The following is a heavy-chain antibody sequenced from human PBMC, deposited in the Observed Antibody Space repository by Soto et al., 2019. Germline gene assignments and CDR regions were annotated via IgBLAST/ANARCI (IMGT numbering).Heavy chain of an antibody. CDR2: ISYDGSNK. CDR3: AKDFPLEMATVD. D-gene: IGHD4-4*01. J-gene: IGHJ4*02. CDR1: GFTFSSYG. V-gene: IGHV3-30*18. Sequence: QVQLVESGGGVVQPGRSLRLSCAASGFTFSSYGMHWVRQAPGKGLEWVAVISYDGSNKYYADSVKGRFTISRDNSKNTLYLQMNSLRAEDTAVYYCAKDFPLEMATVDWGQGTLVTVSS.